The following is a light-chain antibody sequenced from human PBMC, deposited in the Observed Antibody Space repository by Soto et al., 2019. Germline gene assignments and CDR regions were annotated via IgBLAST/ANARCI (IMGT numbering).Light chain of an antibody. CDR2: LNSDGSH. CDR3: QTWGTGIQV. Sequence: QPVLTQSPSASASLGASVKLTCTLSSGHSSYAIAGHQQQPEKGPRYLMKLNSDGSHSKGDGIPDRFSGSSSGAERYLTISSLQSEDEADYYCQTWGTGIQVFGGGTKVTVL. J-gene: IGLJ2*01. CDR1: SGHSSYA. V-gene: IGLV4-69*01.